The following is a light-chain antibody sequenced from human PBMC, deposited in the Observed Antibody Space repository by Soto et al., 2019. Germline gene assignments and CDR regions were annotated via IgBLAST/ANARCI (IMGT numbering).Light chain of an antibody. CDR2: DVS. Sequence: QSALTQPAPVSGSPGQSITISCTGTSSDVGGYNYVSWYQQHPGKAPKVMIYDVSNRPSGVSNRFSGSKSGNTASLTISGLQAEDEADYYCDSYTSSGTYVFGTGTKLTVL. CDR3: DSYTSSGTYV. J-gene: IGLJ1*01. V-gene: IGLV2-14*03. CDR1: SSDVGGYNY.